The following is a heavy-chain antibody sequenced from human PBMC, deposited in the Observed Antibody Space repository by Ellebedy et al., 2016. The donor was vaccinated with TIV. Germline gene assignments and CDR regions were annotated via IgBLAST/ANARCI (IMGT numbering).Heavy chain of an antibody. CDR3: VREGGQRSGPGFDY. CDR2: IARDGRYK. CDR1: GFTFRSYA. J-gene: IGHJ4*02. Sequence: GESLKISCAASGFTFRSYAMNWVRQAPGKGLEWVAVIARDGRYKHYADSVKGRFTISRDNSQNTLDLQMNNLRLEDTAVYYCVREGGQRSGPGFDYWGQGALVTVSS. D-gene: IGHD3-3*01. V-gene: IGHV3-30*04.